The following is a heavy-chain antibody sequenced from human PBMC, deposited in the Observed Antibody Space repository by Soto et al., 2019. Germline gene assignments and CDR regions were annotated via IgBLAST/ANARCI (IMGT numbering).Heavy chain of an antibody. CDR1: GYPFTHYG. Sequence: ASVKVSCKSSGYPFTHYGITWVRQAPGQGLEWMGWINAGNGNTKYSQKFQGRVTITRDTSASTAYMELSSLRSEDTAVYYCARDHGIAARTFDYWGQGTLVTVSS. D-gene: IGHD6-6*01. CDR3: ARDHGIAARTFDY. CDR2: INAGNGNT. J-gene: IGHJ4*02. V-gene: IGHV1-3*01.